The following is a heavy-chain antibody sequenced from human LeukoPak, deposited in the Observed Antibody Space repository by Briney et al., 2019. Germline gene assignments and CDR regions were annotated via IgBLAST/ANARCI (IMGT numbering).Heavy chain of an antibody. V-gene: IGHV1-69*05. J-gene: IGHJ4*02. CDR3: ARGLDASMETAYDY. CDR2: IIPIFGTS. CDR1: GGSFNAYA. D-gene: IGHD5-18*01. Sequence: SVKVSCKASGGSFNAYAISWVRQAPGQGLEWMVGIIPIFGTSNYAQKLQGRVTISTDESTSTAYMEVSSLRSEDTAIYYCARGLDASMETAYDYWGQGTLVTVSS.